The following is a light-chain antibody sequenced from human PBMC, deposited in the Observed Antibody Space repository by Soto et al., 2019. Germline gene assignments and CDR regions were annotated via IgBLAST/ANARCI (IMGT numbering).Light chain of an antibody. CDR2: EAS. V-gene: IGKV1-9*01. Sequence: DIQLTSSPSLLPASIGDRVTITCRSSHDISTFLAWYQQKPGKAPKLLIYEASTLQSGVPSRFSGSGSGTEFTLTISGLLPEDFAAYHCRQIYTLPFTFGQGTRLEI. J-gene: IGKJ5*01. CDR3: RQIYTLPFT. CDR1: HDISTF.